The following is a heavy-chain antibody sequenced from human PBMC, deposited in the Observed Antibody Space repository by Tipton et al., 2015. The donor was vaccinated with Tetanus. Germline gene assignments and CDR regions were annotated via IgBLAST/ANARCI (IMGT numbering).Heavy chain of an antibody. D-gene: IGHD6-25*01. V-gene: IGHV3-21*01. CDR2: ISSTTTYI. CDR3: TSGAALDY. J-gene: IGHJ4*02. CDR1: GFTFKNHG. Sequence: SLRLSCEASGFTFKNHGMNWVRQAPGKGLEWVSSISSTTTYIYYADSLKGRFTISRDNAKNSLYLQMNSLRADDTAVYYCTSGAALDYWGQGTLVTVSS.